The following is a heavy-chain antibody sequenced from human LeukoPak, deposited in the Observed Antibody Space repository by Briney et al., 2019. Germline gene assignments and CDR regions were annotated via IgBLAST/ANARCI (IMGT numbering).Heavy chain of an antibody. V-gene: IGHV3-23*01. CDR3: TKELHVAVAVANYYIPFRVS. CDR1: GFAFSTFG. CDR2: INGGGNTT. Sequence: AGGSLTLLCAASGFAFSTFGLGWVRQSPGKGLEWLSTINGGGNTTFYSDSVKGRFTISRDNSKNTLYLHMDTLRPDYTAIYYCTKELHVAVAVANYYIPFRVSWGQGTPVTVSS. J-gene: IGHJ4*02. D-gene: IGHD4/OR15-4a*01.